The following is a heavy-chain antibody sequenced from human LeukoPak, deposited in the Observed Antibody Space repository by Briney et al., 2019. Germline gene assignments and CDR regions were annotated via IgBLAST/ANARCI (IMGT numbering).Heavy chain of an antibody. J-gene: IGHJ4*02. CDR1: GYTFTSYY. Sequence: ASVKVSCKASGYTFTSYYMHWVRQAPGQGLEWMGIIDPRGGSTSYARKFQGRVTMTTDTSTSTAYMELRSLRSDDTAVYYCAREWGIAAAGPNSDYWGQGTLVTVSS. V-gene: IGHV1-46*01. CDR3: AREWGIAAAGPNSDY. CDR2: IDPRGGST. D-gene: IGHD6-13*01.